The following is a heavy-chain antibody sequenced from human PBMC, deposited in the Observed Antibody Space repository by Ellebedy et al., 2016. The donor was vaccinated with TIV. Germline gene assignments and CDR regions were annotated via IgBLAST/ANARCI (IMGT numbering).Heavy chain of an antibody. CDR1: GFTFSNYA. V-gene: IGHV3-23*01. J-gene: IGHJ4*02. CDR2: FGLSGDTT. CDR3: AKDRTSGDGYWVFDQ. Sequence: GESLKISCAASGFTFSNYAMSWVRQAQGTGLEWVSGFGLSGDTTYYLDSVKGRFTISRDNSKNTLYLQMNSLRPEDTAVYYCAKDRTSGDGYWVFDQWGQGTLVTVSS. D-gene: IGHD5-18*01.